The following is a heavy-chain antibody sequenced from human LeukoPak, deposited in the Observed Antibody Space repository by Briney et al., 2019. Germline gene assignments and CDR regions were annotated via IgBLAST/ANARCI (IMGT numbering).Heavy chain of an antibody. J-gene: IGHJ6*03. CDR2: INHSGST. CDR3: ARLRKSTIFGVVMTKHYYYYYMDV. CDR1: GGSFSGYY. Sequence: SETLSLTCAVYGGSFSGYYWSWIRQPPGKGLEWIGEINHSGSTNYNPSLKSRVTISVDTSKIQFSLKLSSVTAADTAVYYCARLRKSTIFGVVMTKHYYYYYMDVWGKGTTVTVSS. V-gene: IGHV4-34*01. D-gene: IGHD3-3*01.